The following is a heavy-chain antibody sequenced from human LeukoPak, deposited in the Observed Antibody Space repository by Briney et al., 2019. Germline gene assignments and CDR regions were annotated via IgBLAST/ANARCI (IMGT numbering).Heavy chain of an antibody. CDR2: IYYSGST. V-gene: IGHV4-39*07. CDR1: GGSINSGSYY. CDR3: ARNGDTDSNYYFDY. Sequence: SETLSLTCTVSGGSINSGSYYWVWIRQPPGKGLEWIGSIYYSGSTYYNPSLKSRVTISVDTSKNQFSLKLSSVTAADTAVYYCARNGDTDSNYYFDYWGQGTLVTVSS. J-gene: IGHJ4*02. D-gene: IGHD3-22*01.